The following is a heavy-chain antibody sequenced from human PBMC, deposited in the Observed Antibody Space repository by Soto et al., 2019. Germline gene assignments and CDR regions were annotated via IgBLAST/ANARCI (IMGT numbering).Heavy chain of an antibody. CDR3: AREGTYSRSFDI. CDR2: ISYDGSNK. J-gene: IGHJ3*02. D-gene: IGHD1-7*01. V-gene: IGHV3-30-3*01. Sequence: PGGSLRLSCAASGFTFSSYAMHWVRQAPGKGLEWVAVISYDGSNKYYADSVKGRFTISRDNSKNTLYLQMNSLRAEDTAVYYCAREGTYSRSFDIWGQGTMVTVSS. CDR1: GFTFSSYA.